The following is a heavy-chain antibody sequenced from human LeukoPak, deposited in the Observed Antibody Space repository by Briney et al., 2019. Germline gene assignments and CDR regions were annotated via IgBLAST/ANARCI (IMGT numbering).Heavy chain of an antibody. Sequence: PGGSLRLSCAASGLTFSSYWMHWVRQAPGKGLVWVSRINSDGSSTSYADSVKGRLTISRDNAKNTLYLQMNSLRAEDRAVYYCARAARAAFDYWGQGTLVTVSS. CDR3: ARAARAAFDY. CDR2: INSDGSST. J-gene: IGHJ4*02. V-gene: IGHV3-74*01. D-gene: IGHD2-15*01. CDR1: GLTFSSYW.